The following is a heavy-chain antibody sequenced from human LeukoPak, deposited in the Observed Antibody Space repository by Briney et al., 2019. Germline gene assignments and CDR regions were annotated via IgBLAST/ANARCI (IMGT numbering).Heavy chain of an antibody. J-gene: IGHJ4*02. CDR3: ARVVGSSWDRPYFDY. CDR1: VYTFTVYY. D-gene: IGHD6-13*01. V-gene: IGHV1-2*02. Sequence: ASVKDSRMASVYTFTVYYMHWMRQAPRQGLEWMGWINPNSGGTNYAQKFQGRVTMTRDTSISTAYMELSRLRSDDTAVYYCARVVGSSWDRPYFDYWGQGTLVTVSS. CDR2: INPNSGGT.